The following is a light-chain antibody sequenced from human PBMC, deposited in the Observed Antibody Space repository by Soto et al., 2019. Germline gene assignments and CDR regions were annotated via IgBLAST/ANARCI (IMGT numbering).Light chain of an antibody. J-gene: IGKJ5*01. V-gene: IGKV3-20*01. Sequence: EIVLTQSPGTLSLSPGERATLSCRASQTLSSGYLAWYQQKPGQAPRILIYAASSRATGIPDRFSGSGSGTDFTLTISRLEPEDFAVYYCQQYGSSPITFGQGTRLEI. CDR3: QQYGSSPIT. CDR1: QTLSSGY. CDR2: AAS.